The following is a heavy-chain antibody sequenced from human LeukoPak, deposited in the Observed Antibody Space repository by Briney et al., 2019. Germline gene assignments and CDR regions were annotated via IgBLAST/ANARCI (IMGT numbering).Heavy chain of an antibody. J-gene: IGHJ4*02. V-gene: IGHV6-1*01. Sequence: SQTLSLTCAISGDSLSSNSAAWNWLRQSPSRGLEWLARTYYRSKWYNDYAVSVKSRITINPDTSKNQFSLQLNSVTPEDTAVYYCTRSRGLVINYWGQGTLVTVSS. CDR1: GDSLSSNSAA. D-gene: IGHD3/OR15-3a*01. CDR3: TRSRGLVINY. CDR2: TYYRSKWYN.